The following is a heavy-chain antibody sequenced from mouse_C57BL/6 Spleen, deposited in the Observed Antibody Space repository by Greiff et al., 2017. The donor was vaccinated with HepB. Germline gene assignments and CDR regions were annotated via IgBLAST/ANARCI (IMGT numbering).Heavy chain of an antibody. V-gene: IGHV1-55*01. CDR2: IYPGSGST. J-gene: IGHJ4*01. Sequence: QVQLQQPGAELVKPGASVKLSCKASGYTFTSYWMTWVKQRPGQGLEWIGDIYPGSGSTNYNEKFKSKATLTVDTSSSTAYMQLSSLTSEDSAVYYGTQSYYEAMDYWGQGTSVTVSS. CDR1: GYTFTSYW. D-gene: IGHD2-4*01. CDR3: TQSYYEAMDY.